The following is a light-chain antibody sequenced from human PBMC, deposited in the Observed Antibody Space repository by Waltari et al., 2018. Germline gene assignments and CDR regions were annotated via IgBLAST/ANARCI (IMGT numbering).Light chain of an antibody. CDR1: QSLLHTNGYNY. CDR2: LGS. J-gene: IGKJ1*01. Sequence: DIVMTQSPLSLPVTPGESASISCRSSQSLLHTNGYNYLDWYLQKPGKSPHLLIYLGSSRATVVPGRFIGCGSGTDFTLKFSRVEAVDVWIYYCMQTLQTPWPFSPGPKVEIK. V-gene: IGKV2-28*01. CDR3: MQTLQTPWP.